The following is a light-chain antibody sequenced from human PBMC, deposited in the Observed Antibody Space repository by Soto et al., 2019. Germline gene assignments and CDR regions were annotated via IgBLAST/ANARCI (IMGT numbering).Light chain of an antibody. J-gene: IGKJ5*01. CDR3: QQYYSTPQIT. CDR1: QSVLYSSNNKNY. V-gene: IGKV4-1*01. Sequence: DIVMTQSPDSLAVSLGERATINCKSSQSVLYSSNNKNYLAWYQQKPGQPPKLLIYWASTRESGVPDRFSGSGSGTHFTLTISSLQAEDVAVYYCQQYYSTPQITFVQGTRLEIK. CDR2: WAS.